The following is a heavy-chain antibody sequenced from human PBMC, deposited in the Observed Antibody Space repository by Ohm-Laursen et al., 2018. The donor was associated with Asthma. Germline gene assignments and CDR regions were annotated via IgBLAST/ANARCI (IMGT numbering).Heavy chain of an antibody. V-gene: IGHV3-74*01. D-gene: IGHD3-10*01. CDR2: IRSDGFSDGMNT. Sequence: SLRLSCAASGFTFNYFWMHWVRQAPGKGLVWVARIRSDGFSDGMNTYYADSVRGRFTISRDNAKNMLCLQMTSLRADDSAVYFCARDGDGDLPFDYWGQGTLVTVSS. J-gene: IGHJ4*02. CDR1: GFTFNYFW. CDR3: ARDGDGDLPFDY.